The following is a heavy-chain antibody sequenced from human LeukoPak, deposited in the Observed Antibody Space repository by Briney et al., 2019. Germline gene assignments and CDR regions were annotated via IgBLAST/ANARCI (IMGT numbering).Heavy chain of an antibody. CDR2: IKSDGTIT. CDR3: ARGNSGNSFY. Sequence: PGGSLRLSCAASGFTFSTYAMSWVRQAPGKGLVWVSRIKSDGTITSYADSVKGRFTISRDNAKNTLYLQMNSLRAEDTAVYYCARGNSGNSFYWGQGTLVTVSS. J-gene: IGHJ4*02. CDR1: GFTFSTYA. V-gene: IGHV3-74*01. D-gene: IGHD4-23*01.